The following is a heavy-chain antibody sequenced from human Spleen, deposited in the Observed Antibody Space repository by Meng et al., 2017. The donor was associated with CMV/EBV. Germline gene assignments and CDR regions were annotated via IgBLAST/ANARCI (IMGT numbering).Heavy chain of an antibody. CDR2: ISAYNGNT. Sequence: QVQLVQSGAGGKKPGSAVNVSVKASGYTFTSNGISWVRQAPGQGLEWMGWISAYNGNTNYAHKLQGRVTMTTDTSTSTAYMELRSLRSDDTAVYYCARGEYYYDSSGYYLLDYWGQGTLVTVSS. CDR3: ARGEYYYDSSGYYLLDY. V-gene: IGHV1-18*01. CDR1: GYTFTSNG. D-gene: IGHD3-22*01. J-gene: IGHJ4*02.